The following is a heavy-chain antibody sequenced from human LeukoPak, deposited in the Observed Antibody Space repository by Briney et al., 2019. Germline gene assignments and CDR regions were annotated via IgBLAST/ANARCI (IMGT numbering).Heavy chain of an antibody. J-gene: IGHJ4*02. CDR3: ARSYSSSRGTFDY. CDR2: ISSSSSYI. CDR1: GFTFSSYS. Sequence: GGSLRLSCAASGFTFSSYSMNWVRQAPGKGLEWVSSISSSSSYIYYADSVKGRFTISRDNAKNSLYLQMNSLRAEDTAVYYCARSYSSSRGTFDYWGQGTLVTVSS. D-gene: IGHD6-6*01. V-gene: IGHV3-21*01.